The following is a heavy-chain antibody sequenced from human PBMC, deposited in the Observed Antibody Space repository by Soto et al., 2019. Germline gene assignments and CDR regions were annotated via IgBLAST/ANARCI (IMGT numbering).Heavy chain of an antibody. D-gene: IGHD3-3*01. CDR1: GFSLTTSGVG. V-gene: IGHV2-5*02. CDR2: IYWDDDK. CDR3: AYIVLRTVFGLVTKSAIYCDF. J-gene: IGHJ1*01. Sequence: QITLNESGPTVVRPTETLTLTCRFSGFSLTTSGVGLGWIRQSPGKAPEWLALIYWDDDKRYSASLKSRLTITKDTSKNPAVLTVSDLDPTATATYYGAYIVLRTVFGLVTKSAIYCDFWGQGTPVAVSS.